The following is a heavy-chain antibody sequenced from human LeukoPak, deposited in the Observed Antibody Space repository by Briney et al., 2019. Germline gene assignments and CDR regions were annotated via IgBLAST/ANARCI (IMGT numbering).Heavy chain of an antibody. CDR1: GFTLGIYA. CDR2: ISNTGLTT. V-gene: IGHV3-23*01. J-gene: IGHJ3*02. D-gene: IGHD3-16*01. Sequence: GGSLRLSCAASGFTLGIYAMSWVRQAPGKGLEWVSGISNTGLTTYYIDSVKGRFTISRDSSKNTLNLQMDSLRTEDTAVYYCAKVRKGVGAFDIWGQGIMVTVSS. CDR3: AKVRKGVGAFDI.